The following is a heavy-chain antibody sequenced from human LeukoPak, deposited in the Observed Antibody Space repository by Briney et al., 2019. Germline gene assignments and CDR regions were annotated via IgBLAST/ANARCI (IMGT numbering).Heavy chain of an antibody. J-gene: IGHJ4*02. CDR3: TTQPWQVDY. CDR2: IKTKIDGGTT. Sequence: GGSLRLSCTTSGFTFGDHVVSWFRQAPGKGLEWVGRIKTKIDGGTTDYAAPVKGRFTISRDDSKNTLYLQMNSLKTEDTAVYYCTTQPWQVDYWGQGTLVTVSS. V-gene: IGHV3-15*01. CDR1: GFTFGDHV. D-gene: IGHD6-19*01.